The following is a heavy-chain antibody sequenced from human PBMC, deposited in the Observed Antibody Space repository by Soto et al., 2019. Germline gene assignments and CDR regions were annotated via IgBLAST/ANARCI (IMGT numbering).Heavy chain of an antibody. D-gene: IGHD3-3*01. CDR2: ISAYNGET. CDR1: GYTFSSYV. V-gene: IGHV1-18*04. J-gene: IGHJ6*02. CDR3: ARVAPPGATRSPLNYYGMDV. Sequence: QVQLVQSGAEVKKPGASVKVSCKASGYTFSSYVISWVRQAPGQGLDWMGWISAYNGETNYAQKLQDRVTMTTDTSTNTADMEVRSLRSDDTAVYYCARVAPPGATRSPLNYYGMDVWGQGTTVTVSS.